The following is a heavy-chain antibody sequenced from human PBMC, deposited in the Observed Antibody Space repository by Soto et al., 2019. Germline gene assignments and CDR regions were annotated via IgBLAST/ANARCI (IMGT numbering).Heavy chain of an antibody. V-gene: IGHV3-11*05. J-gene: IGHJ4*02. Sequence: QVQLVESGGGLVKPGGSLRLSCADSGFTLRDHDMTWVRQAPGKGLEWVSYIRSSSTYINYADSVKGRFTISRDNAQNSLYLQMNSLRVDDTAVSYCARVTKYSSGIDYWGQGTLVTVSS. CDR3: ARVTKYSSGIDY. D-gene: IGHD6-19*01. CDR2: IRSSSTYI. CDR1: GFTLRDHD.